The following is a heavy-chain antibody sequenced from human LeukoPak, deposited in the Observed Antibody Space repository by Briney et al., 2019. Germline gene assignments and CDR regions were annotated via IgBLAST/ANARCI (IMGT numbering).Heavy chain of an antibody. D-gene: IGHD6-6*01. J-gene: IGHJ6*03. Sequence: GGSLRLSCAASGFTLSSYSMNWVRQAPGKGLEWVSVTYSGGSTYYADSVKGRFTISRDNSKNTLYLQMNSLRVEDTAVYYCAREFSSSSPLYYYFYMDVWGKGTTVTVSS. CDR3: AREFSSSSPLYYYFYMDV. CDR1: GFTLSSYS. V-gene: IGHV3-53*01. CDR2: TYSGGST.